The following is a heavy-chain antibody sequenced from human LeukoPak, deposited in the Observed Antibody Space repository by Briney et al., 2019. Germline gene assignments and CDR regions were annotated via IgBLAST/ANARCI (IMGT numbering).Heavy chain of an antibody. Sequence: GGSLRLSCAASGFTFSSYSMNWVRQAPGKGLEWVSYISSSGSTIYYADSVKGRFTISRDNAKNSLYLQMNSLRAEDTAVYYCARPYLNIAADKIHFDYWGQGTLVTVSS. CDR2: ISSSGSTI. J-gene: IGHJ4*02. D-gene: IGHD6-13*01. V-gene: IGHV3-48*04. CDR1: GFTFSSYS. CDR3: ARPYLNIAADKIHFDY.